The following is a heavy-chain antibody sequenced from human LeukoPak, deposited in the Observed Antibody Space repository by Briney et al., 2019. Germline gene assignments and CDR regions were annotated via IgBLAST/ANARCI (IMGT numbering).Heavy chain of an antibody. CDR1: GGSFSGYY. V-gene: IGHV4-34*01. D-gene: IGHD5-18*01. CDR2: INHSGST. J-gene: IGHJ4*02. Sequence: PSETLSLTCAVYGGSFSGYYWSWIRQPPGKGLEWIGEINHSGSTNYNPYLKSRVTISVDTSKNQFSLKLSSVTAADTAVYYCARQIQLWSKSGIDYWGQGTLVTVSS. CDR3: ARQIQLWSKSGIDY.